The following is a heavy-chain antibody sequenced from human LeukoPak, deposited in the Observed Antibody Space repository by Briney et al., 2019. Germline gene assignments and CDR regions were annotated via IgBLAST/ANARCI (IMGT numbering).Heavy chain of an antibody. D-gene: IGHD7-27*01. CDR1: GFTFSSYA. CDR2: ISGSGGST. V-gene: IGHV3-23*01. CDR3: AKDQNWEGGY. J-gene: IGHJ4*02. Sequence: GGSLRLSCAAPGFTFSSYAMSWVRQAPGKGLEWVSAISGSGGSTYYADSVKGRFTISRDNSKNTVYLQMNSLRVEDTAVYYCAKDQNWEGGYWGQGTLVTVSS.